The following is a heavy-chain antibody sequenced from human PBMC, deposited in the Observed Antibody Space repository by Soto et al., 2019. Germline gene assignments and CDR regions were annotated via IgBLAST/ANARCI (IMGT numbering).Heavy chain of an antibody. V-gene: IGHV1-2*02. J-gene: IGHJ4*02. Sequence: QVHLEQSGAEVKKAGASVKVSCKASGYRFTDYHLHWLRQAPGQGVEWVGWIIPSSGSTNYAQKFQGRVTMTRDTPITTAYMELRSLTSDDTAVYFCARDQYSGSFLYWGQGTLVTVSS. CDR1: GYRFTDYH. CDR3: ARDQYSGSFLY. D-gene: IGHD1-26*01. CDR2: IIPSSGST.